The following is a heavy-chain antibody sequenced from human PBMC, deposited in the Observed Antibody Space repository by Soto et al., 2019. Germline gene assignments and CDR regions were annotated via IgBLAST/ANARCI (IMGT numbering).Heavy chain of an antibody. V-gene: IGHV3-21*01. J-gene: IGHJ6*02. D-gene: IGHD6-19*01. CDR1: GFTFSSYS. CDR3: ARDYSSGWYSIDYYYGMDV. Sequence: GGSLRLSCAASGFTFSSYSMNWVRQAPGKGLEWVSSISSSSSYIYYADSVKGRFTISRDNAKNSLYLQMNSLRAEDTAVYYCARDYSSGWYSIDYYYGMDVWGQGTTVTVSS. CDR2: ISSSSSYI.